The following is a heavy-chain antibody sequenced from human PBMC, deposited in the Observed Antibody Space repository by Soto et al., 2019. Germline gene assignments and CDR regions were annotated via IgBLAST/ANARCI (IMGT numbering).Heavy chain of an antibody. Sequence: ASVKVSCKASGYTFTSYGISWVRQAPGQGLEWMGWISAYNGNTNYAQKLQGRVTMTTDTSTSTAYMELRSLRSDDTAVYYCARSDYDFWSGYYSYLDYWGQGTLVTVSS. D-gene: IGHD3-3*01. J-gene: IGHJ4*02. V-gene: IGHV1-18*01. CDR1: GYTFTSYG. CDR3: ARSDYDFWSGYYSYLDY. CDR2: ISAYNGNT.